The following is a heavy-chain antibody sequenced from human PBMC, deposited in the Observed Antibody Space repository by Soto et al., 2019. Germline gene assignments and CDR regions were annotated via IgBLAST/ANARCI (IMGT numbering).Heavy chain of an antibody. CDR3: ARGPIMTTFGGVPEALNWFDP. J-gene: IGHJ5*02. CDR1: GYSIRSGYF. D-gene: IGHD3-16*01. V-gene: IGHV4-38-2*01. CDR2: IYYSGST. Sequence: SETLSLTCAVSGYSIRSGYFWGWIRQPPGKGLEWIGHIYYSGSTKYNPSLKSRVTISIDTSKNQLSLKLSSLTAADTAVYFCARGPIMTTFGGVPEALNWFDPWGQGTLVTVSS.